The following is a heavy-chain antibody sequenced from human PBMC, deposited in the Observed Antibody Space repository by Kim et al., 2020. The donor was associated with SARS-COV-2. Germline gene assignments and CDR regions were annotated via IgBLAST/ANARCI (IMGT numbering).Heavy chain of an antibody. D-gene: IGHD3-22*01. CDR1: GFTFSSYE. CDR2: ISSSGRTI. J-gene: IGHJ6*02. CDR3: ARDPTRDGYDSSGDRGMDV. Sequence: GGSLRLSCVVSGFTFSSYEMNWVRQAPGKGPEWVSYISSSGRTIYYADSVKGRFTISRDNAKKSLYLQMNSLRAEDTAVYYCARDPTRDGYDSSGDRGMDVWGQGTTVTVSS. V-gene: IGHV3-48*03.